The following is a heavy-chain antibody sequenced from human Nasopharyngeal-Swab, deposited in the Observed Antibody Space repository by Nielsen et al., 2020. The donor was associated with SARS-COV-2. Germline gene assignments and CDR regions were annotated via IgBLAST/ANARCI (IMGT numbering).Heavy chain of an antibody. CDR2: IYYGRST. CDR3: ATLSSSWYEYYFDY. J-gene: IGHJ4*02. D-gene: IGHD6-13*01. CDR1: GGSTISSPYY. Sequence: SEILSLTCTPSGGSTISSPYYWAWIRQPPGKGLEWIGRIYYGRSTNYNPSLKSRVTISVGTSKNQFSQKLSYVTTADMAVYYCATLSSSWYEYYFDYWGQGTLVTVSS. V-gene: IGHV4-39*01.